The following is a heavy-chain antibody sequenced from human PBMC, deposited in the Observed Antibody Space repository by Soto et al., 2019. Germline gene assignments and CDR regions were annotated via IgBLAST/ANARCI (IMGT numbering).Heavy chain of an antibody. V-gene: IGHV1-18*01. CDR2: ISAYNGNT. D-gene: IGHD3-3*01. CDR3: ARLLTYYDFWSGSPYMDV. CDR1: GYTFTSYG. J-gene: IGHJ6*03. Sequence: ASVKVSCKASGYTFTSYGISWVRQAPGQGLEWMGWISAYNGNTNYAQKLQGRVTMTTDTSTSTAYMELRSLRSDDTAVYYCARLLTYYDFWSGSPYMDVWGKGTTVTVSS.